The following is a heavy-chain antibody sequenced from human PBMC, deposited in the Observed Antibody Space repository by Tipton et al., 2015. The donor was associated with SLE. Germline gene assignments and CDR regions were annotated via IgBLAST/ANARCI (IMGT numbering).Heavy chain of an antibody. V-gene: IGHV1-69*13. CDR2: IIPIFGTA. J-gene: IGHJ6*02. CDR1: GYTFTSYG. D-gene: IGHD1-1*01. Sequence: QLVQSGAEVKKPGASVKVSCKASGYTFTSYGISWVRQAPGQGLEWMGGIIPIFGTANYAQKFQGRVTITADESTSTAYMELSSLRSEDTAVYYCAREGDINLNEPYGMDVWGQGTTVTVSS. CDR3: AREGDINLNEPYGMDV.